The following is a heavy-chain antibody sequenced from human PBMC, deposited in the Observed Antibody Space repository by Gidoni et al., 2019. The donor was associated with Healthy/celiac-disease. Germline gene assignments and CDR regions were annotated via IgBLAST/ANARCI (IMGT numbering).Heavy chain of an antibody. J-gene: IGHJ4*02. CDR3: ASGIAAADFDY. V-gene: IGHV4-59*01. Sequence: QVQLQESGPGLVKPSETLSHTSTVSGGSIISYYWRWIRQPPWKGLAWIGYIYYSGSTNYNPSLKSRVTISVDTSKNQFSLKLSSVTAADTAVYYCASGIAAADFDYWGQGTLVTVSS. CDR2: IYYSGST. CDR1: GGSIISYY. D-gene: IGHD6-13*01.